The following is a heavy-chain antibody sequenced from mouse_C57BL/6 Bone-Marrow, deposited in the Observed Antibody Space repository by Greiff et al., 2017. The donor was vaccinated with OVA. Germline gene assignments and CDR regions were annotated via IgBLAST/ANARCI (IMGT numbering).Heavy chain of an antibody. V-gene: IGHV1-7*01. CDR1: GYSFTSYW. CDR3: ARRRLRPLFDY. J-gene: IGHJ2*01. Sequence: VKLMESGAELAKPGASVKLSCKASGYSFTSYWMHWVKQRPGQGLEWIGYINPSSGYTKYNQKFKDKAPLTADKSSSTAYMQLSSRTYTDSAVYYYARRRLRPLFDYWGQGTTLTVSS. CDR2: INPSSGYT.